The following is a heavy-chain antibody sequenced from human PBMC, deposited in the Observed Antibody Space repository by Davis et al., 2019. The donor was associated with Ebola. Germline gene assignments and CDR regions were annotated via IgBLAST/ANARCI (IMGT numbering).Heavy chain of an antibody. CDR1: GASISSYY. J-gene: IGHJ5*02. Sequence: SETLSLTCTVSGASISSYYWSWIRQPPGKGLEWIGYIYYTWSTNCNPSLKSRLTISIDTSKSQFSLKLSSVTAADTAVYYCARGLGYCSGGTCYSFDPLGQGTLVTVSS. CDR2: IYYTWST. D-gene: IGHD2-15*01. CDR3: ARGLGYCSGGTCYSFDP. V-gene: IGHV4-59*01.